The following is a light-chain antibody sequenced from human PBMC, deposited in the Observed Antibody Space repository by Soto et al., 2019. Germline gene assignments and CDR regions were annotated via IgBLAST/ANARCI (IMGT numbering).Light chain of an antibody. CDR1: PSVTNY. V-gene: IGKV3-11*01. Sequence: EIVLTQSPGTLSLSPGERATLSCRASPSVTNYLAWYQQRPGQAPRLLIFGAFNRATGIPARFSGSGSGTDFTLTISSLEPEDFAVYYCQQRGNWPWTFGQGTKVDIK. CDR3: QQRGNWPWT. CDR2: GAF. J-gene: IGKJ1*01.